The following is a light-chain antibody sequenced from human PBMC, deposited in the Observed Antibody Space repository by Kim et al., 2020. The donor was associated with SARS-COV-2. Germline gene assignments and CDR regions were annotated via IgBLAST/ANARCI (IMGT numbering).Light chain of an antibody. CDR2: EDN. Sequence: GKTVTIACTVSRGSIASNYVPWYQQRPGSAPTTVIYEDNQRPSGVPDRFSGSIDSSSNSASLTISGLKTEDEADYYCQSYDSSNQVFGGGTQLTVL. V-gene: IGLV6-57*02. CDR3: QSYDSSNQV. CDR1: RGSIASNY. J-gene: IGLJ3*02.